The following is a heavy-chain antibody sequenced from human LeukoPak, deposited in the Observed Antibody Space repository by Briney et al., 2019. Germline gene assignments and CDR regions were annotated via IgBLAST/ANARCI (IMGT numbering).Heavy chain of an antibody. D-gene: IGHD3-22*01. Sequence: ASVKVSCKASGYTFTSYYMHWVRQAPGQGLEWMGIINPSGGSTSYAQKFQGRVTMTRDTSTSTVYMELSSLRSEDTAVYYCARDPRNNYYDSSCFDYWGQGTLVTVSS. CDR1: GYTFTSYY. CDR2: INPSGGST. V-gene: IGHV1-46*01. CDR3: ARDPRNNYYDSSCFDY. J-gene: IGHJ4*02.